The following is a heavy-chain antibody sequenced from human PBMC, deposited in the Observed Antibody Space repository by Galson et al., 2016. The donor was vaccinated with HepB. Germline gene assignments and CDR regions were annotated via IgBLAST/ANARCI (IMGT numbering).Heavy chain of an antibody. D-gene: IGHD5-18*01. CDR1: GFTFTNHT. V-gene: IGHV3-48*01. CDR3: ARGQFSSGSYWFFDL. J-gene: IGHJ2*01. Sequence: SLRLSCAASGFTFTNHTMNWVRQAPGKGLESISCISTNGATIHYADSVKGRFTVSRDNAKNSLYLQMNGLRAEDTAVYYCARGQFSSGSYWFFDLWGRGTLVTVSS. CDR2: ISTNGATI.